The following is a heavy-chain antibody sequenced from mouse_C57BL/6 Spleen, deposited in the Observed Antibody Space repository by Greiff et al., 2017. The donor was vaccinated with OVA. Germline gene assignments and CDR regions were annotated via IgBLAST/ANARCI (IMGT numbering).Heavy chain of an antibody. CDR3: ARGRDDYDEGFAY. CDR1: GFTFSDYG. J-gene: IGHJ3*01. Sequence: EVKLMESGGGLVKPGGSLKLSCAASGFTFSDYGMHWVRQAPEKGLEWVAYISSGSSTIYYADTVKGRFTISRDNAKNTLFLQMTSLRSEDTAMYYCARGRDDYDEGFAYWGQGTLVTVSA. V-gene: IGHV5-17*01. CDR2: ISSGSSTI. D-gene: IGHD2-4*01.